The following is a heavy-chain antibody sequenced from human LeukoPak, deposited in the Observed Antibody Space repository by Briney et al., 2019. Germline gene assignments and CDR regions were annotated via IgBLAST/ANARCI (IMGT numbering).Heavy chain of an antibody. CDR2: ISSNSDTK. J-gene: IGHJ4*02. D-gene: IGHD6-19*01. V-gene: IGHV3-48*04. CDR1: GFTFSIHS. CDR3: ARLDGYSSGWYGGHLDY. Sequence: GGSLRLSCAASGFTFSIHSMNWVRQAPGKGVQWVSFISSNSDTKYYADFVKGRFTISRDNAKNTLHLQMTSLRAEDTAVYYCARLDGYSSGWYGGHLDYWGQGTLVTVSS.